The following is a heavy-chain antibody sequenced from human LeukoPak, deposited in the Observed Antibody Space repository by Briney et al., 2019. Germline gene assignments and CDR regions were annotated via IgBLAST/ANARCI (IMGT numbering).Heavy chain of an antibody. J-gene: IGHJ3*01. V-gene: IGHV3-9*01. D-gene: IGHD2-8*02. CDR2: ISWNSGSI. CDR3: ARDPWSFDAFDF. CDR1: GFTFDDYA. Sequence: PGGSLRLSCAASGFTFDDYAMHWVRQAPGKGLEWVSGISWNSGSIGYADSVKGRFTISRGNDKNFLYLEMNNLRAEDTALYHCARDPWSFDAFDFWGQGTMVTVSA.